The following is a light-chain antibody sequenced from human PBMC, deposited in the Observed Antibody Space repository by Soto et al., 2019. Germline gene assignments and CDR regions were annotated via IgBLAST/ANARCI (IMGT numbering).Light chain of an antibody. J-gene: IGLJ1*01. V-gene: IGLV2-14*01. CDR1: SSDVGGYNY. CDR3: SSYTSSSTPYV. Sequence: QSALTQPASVSGSPGQSITISCTGTSSDVGGYNYVSWYQQHPGKAPKLMIYGVSNRPSGVSNRFSGSKSGNTAPLTISGLQAEDEADYYCSSYTSSSTPYVFGTGTKVTVL. CDR2: GVS.